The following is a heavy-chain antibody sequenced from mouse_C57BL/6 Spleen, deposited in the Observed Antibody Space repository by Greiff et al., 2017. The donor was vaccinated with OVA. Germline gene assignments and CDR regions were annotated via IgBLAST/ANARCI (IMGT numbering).Heavy chain of an antibody. D-gene: IGHD2-3*01. CDR1: GYTFTSYW. Sequence: QVLLQQPGAELVRPGTSVKLSCKASGYTFTSYWMHWVKQRPGQGLEWIGVIDPSDSYTNYNQKFKGKVTLTVDTSSSTDYMQLSSLTSEDSADNDWERGGSARDGYYGGYWGQGTTLTVSS. CDR3: ERGGSARDGYYGGY. J-gene: IGHJ2*01. V-gene: IGHV1-59*01. CDR2: IDPSDSYT.